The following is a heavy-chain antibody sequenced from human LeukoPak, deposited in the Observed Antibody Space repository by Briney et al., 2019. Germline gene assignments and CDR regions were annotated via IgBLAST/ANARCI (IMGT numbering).Heavy chain of an antibody. J-gene: IGHJ4*02. V-gene: IGHV4-39*07. CDR3: AREPAAALFLPGSYFDY. CDR1: GGPIITTNYF. Sequence: PSETLSLTCTVSGGPIITTNYFWGWLRQPPGKGLEWIGTVFYSGSTYYNPSLKSRVTISVDPSKSQFSLSLSSVTAADTAVYYCAREPAAALFLPGSYFDYWGQGTLVPVSS. D-gene: IGHD6-13*01. CDR2: VFYSGST.